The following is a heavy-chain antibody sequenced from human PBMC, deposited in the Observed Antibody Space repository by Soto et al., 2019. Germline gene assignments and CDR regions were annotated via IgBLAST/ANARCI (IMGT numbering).Heavy chain of an antibody. D-gene: IGHD1-26*01. CDR1: GYTFTSYD. CDR3: PGNYGVSYAYYYYYYGMDD. J-gene: IGHJ6*02. V-gene: IGHV1-8*01. Sequence: QVQLVQSGAEVKKPGASVKVSCKASGYTFTSYDINWVRQAPGQGLEWMGWMNPNSGNTGYAQKFQGRVTTTSHATRSRAYRDLDSLSSDDTAVYYCPGNYGVSYAYYYYYYGMDDWGQGTAVAVS. CDR2: MNPNSGNT.